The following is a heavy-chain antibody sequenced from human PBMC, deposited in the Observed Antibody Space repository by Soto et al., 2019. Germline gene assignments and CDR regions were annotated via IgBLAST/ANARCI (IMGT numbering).Heavy chain of an antibody. CDR3: AREAQLLTWLDP. CDR1: GGSISSYY. J-gene: IGHJ5*02. Sequence: SETLSLTCTVSGGSISSYYWSWIRQPPGKGLEWIGYIYYSGSTNYNPSLKSRVTISVDTSKNQFSLKLSSVTAADTAVYYCAREAQLLTWLDPCGQGTLVTVYS. D-gene: IGHD1-1*01. CDR2: IYYSGST. V-gene: IGHV4-59*01.